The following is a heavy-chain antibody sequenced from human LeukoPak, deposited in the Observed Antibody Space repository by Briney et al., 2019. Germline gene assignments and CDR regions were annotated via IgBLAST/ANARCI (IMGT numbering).Heavy chain of an antibody. V-gene: IGHV4-34*01. Sequence: SETLSLTCAVYGGSFSGYYWSWIRQPPGKGLEWIGEINHSGSTNYNPSLKSRVTISVDTSKNQLSLKLSSVTAADTAVYYCARGLTRYRRYYDILTGTRFDYWGQGTLVTVSS. CDR1: GGSFSGYY. CDR2: INHSGST. CDR3: ARGLTRYRRYYDILTGTRFDY. J-gene: IGHJ4*02. D-gene: IGHD3-9*01.